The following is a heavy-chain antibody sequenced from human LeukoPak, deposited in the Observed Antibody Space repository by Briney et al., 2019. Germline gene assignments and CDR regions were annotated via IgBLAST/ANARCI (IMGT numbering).Heavy chain of an antibody. J-gene: IGHJ4*02. CDR2: ISVSGDST. CDR1: GFSLSTNA. Sequence: GFLRLSCAASGFSLSTNAMNWVRQAPGAGLEWISTISVSGDSTFYADSVQGRFTISRDTSKNSLSLHMNSLRAEDTAVYFCARRGGRNGWGDFDYWGQGTLVTVSS. D-gene: IGHD3-10*01. CDR3: ARRGGRNGWGDFDY. V-gene: IGHV3-23*01.